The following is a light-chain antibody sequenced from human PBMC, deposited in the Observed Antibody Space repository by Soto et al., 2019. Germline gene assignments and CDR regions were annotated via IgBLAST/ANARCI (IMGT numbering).Light chain of an antibody. J-gene: IGKJ1*01. V-gene: IGKV1-39*01. CDR2: TAS. CDR1: QSINTY. Sequence: DIQMTQSPSSLSASVGDRVTITCRASQSINTYLNWYQQKPGKAPKLLIYTASSLQSGVPSRFSGSRSGTDFTLTISCLQPEDFAAYYCQQSYSTPWTFGQGSNVDIK. CDR3: QQSYSTPWT.